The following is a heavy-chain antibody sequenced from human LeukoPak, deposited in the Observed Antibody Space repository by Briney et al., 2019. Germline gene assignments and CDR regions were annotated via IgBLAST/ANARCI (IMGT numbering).Heavy chain of an antibody. D-gene: IGHD4-17*01. CDR3: ARAAVKDYGSNIGY. CDR2: ISSSGSTK. J-gene: IGHJ4*02. V-gene: IGHV3-11*04. CDR1: GFTFSDYY. Sequence: GGSLRLSCAASGFTFSDYYMSWIRQAPGKGLEWVSYISSSGSTKYYADSVKGRFTISRDNAKNSLYLQVNTLRAEDTAVYYCARAAVKDYGSNIGYWGQGTLVTVSS.